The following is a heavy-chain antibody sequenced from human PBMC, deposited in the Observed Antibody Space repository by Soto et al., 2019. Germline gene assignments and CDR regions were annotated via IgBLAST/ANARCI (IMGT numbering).Heavy chain of an antibody. V-gene: IGHV3-23*01. J-gene: IGHJ6*02. CDR3: AKETGYSYGFQPNALDV. D-gene: IGHD5-18*01. CDR1: GFTFSRYA. Sequence: VGSLRLSCAGSGFTFSRYAMNWVRQAPGKGLEWVSIISSRGDRTSYAESVKGRFTISRDDSKNTLFLHMNSLGAEDTAVYYCAKETGYSYGFQPNALDVWGQRTTVTVSS. CDR2: ISSRGDRT.